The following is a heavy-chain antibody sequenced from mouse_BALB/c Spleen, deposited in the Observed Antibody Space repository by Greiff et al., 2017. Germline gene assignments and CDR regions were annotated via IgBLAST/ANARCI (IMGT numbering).Heavy chain of an antibody. CDR2: ISSGGSYT. J-gene: IGHJ1*01. V-gene: IGHV5-6*01. CDR3: ARHGATDWYFDV. D-gene: IGHD3-1*01. Sequence: EVKLMESGGDLVKPGGSLKLSCAASGFTFSSYGMSWVRQTPDKRLEWVATISSGGSYTYYPDSVKGRFTISRDNAKNTLYLQMSSLKSEDTAMYYCARHGATDWYFDVWGAGTTVTVSS. CDR1: GFTFSSYG.